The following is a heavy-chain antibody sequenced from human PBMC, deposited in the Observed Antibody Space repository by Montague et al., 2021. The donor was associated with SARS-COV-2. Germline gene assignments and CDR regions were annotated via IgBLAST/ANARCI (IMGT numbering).Heavy chain of an antibody. CDR3: VEIVGAADY. CDR1: GGSISSSSYY. Sequence: TLSLTCTVSGGSISSSSYYWGWIRQPPGKGLAWIGSIYYSGSTYYNPSLKSRVTISVDTSKKQFSLKLSSVTAADTAVYYCVEIVGAADYWGQGTLVTVSS. CDR2: IYYSGST. J-gene: IGHJ4*02. V-gene: IGHV4-39*01. D-gene: IGHD1-26*01.